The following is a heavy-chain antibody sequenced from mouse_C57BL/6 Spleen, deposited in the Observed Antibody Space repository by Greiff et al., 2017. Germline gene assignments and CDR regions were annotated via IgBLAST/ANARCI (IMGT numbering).Heavy chain of an antibody. CDR2: IHPNSGST. D-gene: IGHD2-2*01. CDR3: ARGVYYGCDGFAY. CDR1: GYTFTSYW. Sequence: QVQLQQPGAELVKPGASVKLSCKASGYTFTSYWMHWVKQRPGQGLEWIGMIHPNSGSTNYNEKFKSKATLTVDKSSSTAYMQLSSLTSEDAAVYYCARGVYYGCDGFAYWGQGTLVTVSA. V-gene: IGHV1-64*01. J-gene: IGHJ3*01.